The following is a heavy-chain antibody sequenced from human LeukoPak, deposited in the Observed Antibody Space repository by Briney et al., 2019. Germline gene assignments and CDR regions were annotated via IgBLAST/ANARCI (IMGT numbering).Heavy chain of an antibody. D-gene: IGHD3-22*01. J-gene: IGHJ3*02. CDR2: ISSSGSTI. Sequence: PGGSLRLSCAASGFTFSDYYMSWIRQAPGKGLEWVSYISSSGSTIYYADSVKGRFTISRDNAKNSLYLQMNSLRAEDTAVYYCARGFRAKWLLLPSDAFDIWGQGTMVTVSS. CDR1: GFTFSDYY. V-gene: IGHV3-11*04. CDR3: ARGFRAKWLLLPSDAFDI.